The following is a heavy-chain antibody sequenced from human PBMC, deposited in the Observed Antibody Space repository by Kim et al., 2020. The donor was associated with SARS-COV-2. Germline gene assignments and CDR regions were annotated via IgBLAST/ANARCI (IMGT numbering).Heavy chain of an antibody. J-gene: IGHJ6*02. D-gene: IGHD6-13*01. Sequence: GGSLRLSCAASGFTFDDYAMHWVRQAPGKGLEWVSGISWNSGSIGYADSVKGRFTISRDNAKNSLYLQMNSLRAEDTALYYCAKDIGIAAAGTSYYYGMDVWAKGPRSPSP. CDR2: ISWNSGSI. CDR3: AKDIGIAAAGTSYYYGMDV. CDR1: GFTFDDYA. V-gene: IGHV3-9*01.